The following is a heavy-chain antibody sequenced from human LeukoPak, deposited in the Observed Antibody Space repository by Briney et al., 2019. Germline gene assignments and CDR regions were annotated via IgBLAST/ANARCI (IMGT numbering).Heavy chain of an antibody. CDR3: AGIVGATYLLAAFDI. D-gene: IGHD1-26*01. J-gene: IGHJ3*02. CDR2: ISYDGSNK. CDR1: GFTFSSYA. Sequence: LPGGSLRLSCAASGFTFSSYAMHWVRQAPGKGLEWVAVISYDGSNKYYADSVKGRFTISRDNSKNTLYLQMNSLRAEDTAVYYCAGIVGATYLLAAFDIWGQGTMVTVSS. V-gene: IGHV3-30-3*01.